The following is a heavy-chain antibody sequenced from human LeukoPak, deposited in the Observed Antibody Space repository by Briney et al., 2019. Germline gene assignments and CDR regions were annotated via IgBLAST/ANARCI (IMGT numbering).Heavy chain of an antibody. Sequence: GESLKISCKGSGYSFTSNWIGWVRQMPGKGLECMGMIYPGDSEVRYSPSFQGHITISADKSISTAYLQWTSLRASDTAMYYCARPVEGSVDFWGQGTLVTVSS. V-gene: IGHV5-51*01. CDR3: ARPVEGSVDF. J-gene: IGHJ4*02. CDR2: IYPGDSEV. CDR1: GYSFTSNW.